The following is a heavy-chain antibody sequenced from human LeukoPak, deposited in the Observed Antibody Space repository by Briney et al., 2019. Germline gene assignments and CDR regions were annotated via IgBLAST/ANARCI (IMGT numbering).Heavy chain of an antibody. CDR2: IIPIFGTA. J-gene: IGHJ4*02. Sequence: GASVKVSCKASGGTFISYAISWVRQAPGQGLEWMGGIIPIFGTANYAQKFQGRVTITADESTSTAYMELSSLRSEDTAVYYCATNPTYYYDSSGYYQDPGLADYWGQGTLVTVSS. CDR1: GGTFISYA. CDR3: ATNPTYYYDSSGYYQDPGLADY. V-gene: IGHV1-69*13. D-gene: IGHD3-22*01.